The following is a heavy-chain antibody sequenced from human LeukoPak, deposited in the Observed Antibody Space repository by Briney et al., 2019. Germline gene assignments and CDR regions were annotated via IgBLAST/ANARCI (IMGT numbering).Heavy chain of an antibody. D-gene: IGHD3-10*01. CDR2: INHSGST. Sequence: SETLSLTCAVYGGSFSGYYWSWIRQPRGKELEWIGEINHSGSTNYNPSLKSRVTISVDTSKNQFSLKLSSVTAADTAVYYCATDYNGSGSPFDYWGQGTLVTVSS. CDR1: GGSFSGYY. V-gene: IGHV4-34*01. J-gene: IGHJ4*02. CDR3: ATDYNGSGSPFDY.